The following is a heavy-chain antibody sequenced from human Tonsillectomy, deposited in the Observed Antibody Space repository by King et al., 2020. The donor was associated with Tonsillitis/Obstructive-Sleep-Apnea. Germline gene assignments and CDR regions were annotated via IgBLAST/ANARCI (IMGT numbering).Heavy chain of an antibody. CDR1: GGSISSYY. V-gene: IGHV4-59*08. CDR2: IYYSGST. Sequence: QLQESGPGLVKPSETLSLTCTVSGGSISSYYWSWIRQPPGKGLGWIGYIYYSGSTNYNPSLKSRVTISVDTSKNQFSLKLSSVTAADTALYYCARHPLYCSSTSCHDYWGQGTLVTVSS. CDR3: ARHPLYCSSTSCHDY. D-gene: IGHD2-2*01. J-gene: IGHJ4*02.